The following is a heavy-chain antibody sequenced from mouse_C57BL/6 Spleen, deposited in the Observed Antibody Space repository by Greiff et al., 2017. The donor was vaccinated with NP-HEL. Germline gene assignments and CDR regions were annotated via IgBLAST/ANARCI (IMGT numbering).Heavy chain of an antibody. CDR2: ISNGGGST. D-gene: IGHD4-1*01. CDR3: EKRTGTDAMDY. Sequence: EVQVVESGGGLVQPGGSLKLSCAASGFTFSDYYMYWVRQTPEERLEWVAYISNGGGSTYYPDTVKGRFTISRDNAKNTLYLQRSRLKAEDTAMYYCEKRTGTDAMDYWGQGTSVTVSS. CDR1: GFTFSDYY. J-gene: IGHJ4*01. V-gene: IGHV5-12*01.